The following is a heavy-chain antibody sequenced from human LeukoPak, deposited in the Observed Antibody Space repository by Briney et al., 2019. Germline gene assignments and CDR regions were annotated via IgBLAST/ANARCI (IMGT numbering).Heavy chain of an antibody. Sequence: SETLSLTCTVSGYSISSGYYWGWIRQPPGKGLEWIGSIYHSGSTYYNPSLKSRVTISVDTSKNQFSLKLSSVTAADTAVYYCARGKLELTILDYWGQGTLVTASS. D-gene: IGHD1-7*01. CDR2: IYHSGST. CDR1: GYSISSGYY. CDR3: ARGKLELTILDY. J-gene: IGHJ4*02. V-gene: IGHV4-38-2*02.